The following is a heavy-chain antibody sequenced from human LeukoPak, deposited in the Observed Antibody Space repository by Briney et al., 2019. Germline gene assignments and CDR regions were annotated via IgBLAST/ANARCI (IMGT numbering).Heavy chain of an antibody. CDR1: GFTFSSYA. D-gene: IGHD3-22*01. Sequence: SGGSLRLSCAASGFTFSSYAMHWVRQAPGKGLEWVAVISYDGSNKYYPDSVKGRFTISRDNSKNTLYLQMNSLRAEDTAVYYCARDSLHYYDSSGYYPTGAFDIWGQGTMVTVSS. CDR2: ISYDGSNK. J-gene: IGHJ3*02. CDR3: ARDSLHYYDSSGYYPTGAFDI. V-gene: IGHV3-30-3*01.